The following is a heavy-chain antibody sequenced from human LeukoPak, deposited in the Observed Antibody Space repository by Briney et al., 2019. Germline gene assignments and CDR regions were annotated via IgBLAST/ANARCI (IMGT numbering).Heavy chain of an antibody. CDR1: GYTFTGYY. CDR3: ARQYSGYDAIDAFDI. V-gene: IGHV1-2*06. D-gene: IGHD5-12*01. Sequence: ASVKVSCKASGYTFTGYYMHWVRQAPGQGLEWMGRINPNSGGTNYAQKFQGRATMTRDTSISTAYMELSRLRSDDTAVYYCARQYSGYDAIDAFDIWGQGTMVTVSS. J-gene: IGHJ3*02. CDR2: INPNSGGT.